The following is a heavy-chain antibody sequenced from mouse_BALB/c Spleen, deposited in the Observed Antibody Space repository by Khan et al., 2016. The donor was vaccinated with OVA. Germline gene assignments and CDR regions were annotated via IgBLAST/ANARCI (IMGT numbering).Heavy chain of an antibody. D-gene: IGHD2-1*01. Sequence: QIQLVQSGPGLVQPSQSLSITCTVSGFSLTSYGVPWVRQSPGKGLEWLGVIWSGGSTDYNSAFISRLTISKDNSKSQVFFKMNSLQANDPAIYYCAKTYFSYGNYGDYYTMDYWGQGTSVTVSS. J-gene: IGHJ4*01. V-gene: IGHV2-2*02. CDR1: GFSLTSYG. CDR2: IWSGGST. CDR3: AKTYFSYGNYGDYYTMDY.